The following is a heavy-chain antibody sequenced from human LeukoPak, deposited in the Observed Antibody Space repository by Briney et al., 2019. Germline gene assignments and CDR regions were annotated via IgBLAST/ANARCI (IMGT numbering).Heavy chain of an antibody. CDR1: GFTFSSYA. CDR3: ARDPEVKSYYDFWSGYYYYFDY. Sequence: GGSLRLSCAASGFTFSSYAMHWVRQAPGKGLEWVAVISYDGSNKYYADSVEGRFTISRDNSKNTLYLQMNSLRAEDTAVYYCARDPEVKSYYDFWSGYYYYFDYWGQGTLVTVSS. V-gene: IGHV3-30*01. D-gene: IGHD3-3*01. CDR2: ISYDGSNK. J-gene: IGHJ4*02.